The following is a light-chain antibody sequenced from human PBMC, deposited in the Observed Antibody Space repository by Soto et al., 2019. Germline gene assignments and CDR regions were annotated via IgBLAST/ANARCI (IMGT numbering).Light chain of an antibody. V-gene: IGKV3-20*01. CDR1: QSVGTLY. Sequence: IVLTQSPGTLSLSPGDRATLSCRASQSVGTLYLAWYQQKPGQAPRLLISGTSTRATGIPDRFSGSASGTDFTLTISRLEPEDFATYYCLQSYSTPLSFGGGTKVEIK. CDR3: LQSYSTPLS. CDR2: GTS. J-gene: IGKJ4*01.